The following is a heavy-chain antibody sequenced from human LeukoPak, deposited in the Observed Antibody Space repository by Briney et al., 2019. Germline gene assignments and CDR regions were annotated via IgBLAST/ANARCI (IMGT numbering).Heavy chain of an antibody. Sequence: GGSLRLSCAASGFTVSSNYMTWVRQAPGKGLEWISLIYSGGSTYYADSVKGRFTISRDNSKNTLYLQMNSLRAEDTAVYYCAAYSSCDYWGQGTLVTASS. CDR1: GFTVSSNY. CDR3: AAYSSCDY. D-gene: IGHD6-6*01. J-gene: IGHJ4*02. CDR2: IYSGGST. V-gene: IGHV3-53*01.